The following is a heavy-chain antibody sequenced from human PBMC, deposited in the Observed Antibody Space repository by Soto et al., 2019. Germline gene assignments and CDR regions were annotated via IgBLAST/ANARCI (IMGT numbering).Heavy chain of an antibody. Sequence: SETLSLTCTVSGGSINSYFWSWIRQPPGKGLEWIGYLYYSGSIYYNPSLKSRLTISVDTSKNLFSLKLNSVTAADTAVYYCARGGFWSGYSDFDYWGQGTQVTVSS. D-gene: IGHD3-3*01. J-gene: IGHJ4*02. CDR3: ARGGFWSGYSDFDY. CDR2: LYYSGSI. CDR1: GGSINSYF. V-gene: IGHV4-59*01.